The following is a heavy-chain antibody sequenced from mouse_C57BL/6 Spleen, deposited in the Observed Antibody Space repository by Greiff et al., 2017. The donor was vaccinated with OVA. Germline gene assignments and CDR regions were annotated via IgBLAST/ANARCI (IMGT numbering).Heavy chain of an antibody. J-gene: IGHJ4*01. Sequence: EVQLKESGPELVKPGASVKISCKASGYSFTGYYMNWVKQSPEKSLEWIGEINPSTGGTTYNQKFKAKATLTVDKSSSTAYMQLKSLTSEDSAVYYCARSGTAQVWGQGTSVTVSS. CDR1: GYSFTGYY. CDR2: INPSTGGT. V-gene: IGHV1-42*01. D-gene: IGHD3-2*02. CDR3: ARSGTAQV.